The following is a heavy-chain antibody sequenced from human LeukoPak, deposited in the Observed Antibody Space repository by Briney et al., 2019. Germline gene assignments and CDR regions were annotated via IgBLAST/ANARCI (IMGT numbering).Heavy chain of an antibody. CDR1: GGTFSSYA. CDR2: IIPIFGTA. D-gene: IGHD6-13*01. J-gene: IGHJ5*02. CDR3: ARAGIAAAGTSSWFDP. V-gene: IGHV1-69*13. Sequence: ASVKVSCKASGGTFSSYAISWVRQAPGQGLEWMGGIIPIFGTANYAQKFQGRVTITADESTSTAYMELSSQRSEDTAVYYCARAGIAAAGTSSWFDPWGQGTLVTVSS.